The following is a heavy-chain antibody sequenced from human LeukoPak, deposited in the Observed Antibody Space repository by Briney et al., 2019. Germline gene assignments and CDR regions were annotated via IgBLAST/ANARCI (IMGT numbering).Heavy chain of an antibody. CDR3: ARDSAVGRKGGELDY. D-gene: IGHD1-26*01. Sequence: ASETLSLTCAVYGGSFSGYYWSWIRQPPGKGLEWIGEINHSGSTNYNPSLKSRVTISVDTSKNQFSLKLSSVTAADTAVYYCARDSAVGRKGGELDYWGQGTLVTVSS. CDR2: INHSGST. CDR1: GGSFSGYY. J-gene: IGHJ4*02. V-gene: IGHV4-34*01.